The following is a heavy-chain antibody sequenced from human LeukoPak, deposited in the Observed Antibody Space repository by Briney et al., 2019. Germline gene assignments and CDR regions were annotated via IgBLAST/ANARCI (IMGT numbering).Heavy chain of an antibody. CDR3: AREGSSGWLADAFDI. D-gene: IGHD6-19*01. Sequence: PSETLSLTCAVYGGSFSGYYWGWIRQPPGKGLEWIGEINHSGSTNYNPSLKSRVTISVDTSKNQFSLKLSSVTAADTAVYYCAREGSSGWLADAFDIWGQGTMVTVSS. CDR2: INHSGST. V-gene: IGHV4-34*01. J-gene: IGHJ3*02. CDR1: GGSFSGYY.